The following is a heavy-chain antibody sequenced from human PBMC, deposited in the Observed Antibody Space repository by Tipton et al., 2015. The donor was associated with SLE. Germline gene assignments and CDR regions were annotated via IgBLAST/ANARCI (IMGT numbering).Heavy chain of an antibody. D-gene: IGHD3/OR15-3a*01. J-gene: IGHJ4*02. V-gene: IGHV4-39*07. Sequence: TLSLTCSVSGVSITSNIYYWGWIRQPPRKGLEWLGTIYFSGKTYYNPSLKSRVTISLEMSKNQFSLKLNSMTAADTAVYFCVERTGENWGQGTLVTVSS. CDR1: GVSITSNIYY. CDR3: VERTGEN. CDR2: IYFSGKT.